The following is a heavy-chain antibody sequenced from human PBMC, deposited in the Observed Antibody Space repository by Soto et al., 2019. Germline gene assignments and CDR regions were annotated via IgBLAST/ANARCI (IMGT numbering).Heavy chain of an antibody. V-gene: IGHV3-20*01. J-gene: IGHJ4*02. CDR3: PRNRWNDYGDYFDY. CDR2: INWNGGST. Sequence: EVQLVESGGGVVRPGGSLRLSCAASGFTFDDYGMSWVRQAPGKGLEWVSGINWNGGSTGYADSVKGRFTISRDNAKISLYLQMNSLRAEDTALYHCPRNRWNDYGDYFDYWGQGTLVTVAS. D-gene: IGHD4-17*01. CDR1: GFTFDDYG.